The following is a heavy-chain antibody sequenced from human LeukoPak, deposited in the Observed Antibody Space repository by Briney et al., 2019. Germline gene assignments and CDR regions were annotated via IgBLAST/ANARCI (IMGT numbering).Heavy chain of an antibody. Sequence: SETLSLTCTVSGGSISSHYWSWIRQPPGKGLEWIGDIYYSGSTNYNPSLTSRVTISVDTSKNQFSLKLSSVTAADTAVYYCARGGYCSSTSCYRGRGFDPWGQGTLVTVSS. V-gene: IGHV4-59*11. CDR2: IYYSGST. CDR3: ARGGYCSSTSCYRGRGFDP. J-gene: IGHJ5*02. CDR1: GGSISSHY. D-gene: IGHD2-2*03.